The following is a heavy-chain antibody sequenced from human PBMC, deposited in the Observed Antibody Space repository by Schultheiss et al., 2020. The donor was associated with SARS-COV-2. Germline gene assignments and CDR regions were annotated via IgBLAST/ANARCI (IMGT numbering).Heavy chain of an antibody. CDR3: ASGWYCSA. Sequence: GGSLRLSCAASGFTFSSYAMSWVRQAPGKGLEWVANIKQDGSEKYYVDSVKGRFTISRDNAKNSLYLQMNSLRAEDTAVYYCASGWYCSAWGQGTMVTVSS. D-gene: IGHD2-15*01. CDR1: GFTFSSYA. CDR2: IKQDGSEK. V-gene: IGHV3-7*01. J-gene: IGHJ3*01.